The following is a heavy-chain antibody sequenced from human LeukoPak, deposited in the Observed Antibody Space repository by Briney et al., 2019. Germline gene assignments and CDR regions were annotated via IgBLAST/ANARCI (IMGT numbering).Heavy chain of an antibody. CDR1: GFSFSSYW. D-gene: IGHD2-15*01. CDR3: ARDLGPCSGDTCYRKAFDY. J-gene: IGHJ4*02. Sequence: GGSLRLSCAASGFSFSSYWMTWVRQAPGKGLEWVANIKEDGNEKNYVDSVKGRFTISRDNAKNSLYLQMNSLRAEDTAVYYCARDLGPCSGDTCYRKAFDYWGQGTLVTVSS. V-gene: IGHV3-7*01. CDR2: IKEDGNEK.